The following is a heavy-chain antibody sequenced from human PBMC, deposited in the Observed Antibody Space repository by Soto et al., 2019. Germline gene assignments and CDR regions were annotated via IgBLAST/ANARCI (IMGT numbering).Heavy chain of an antibody. D-gene: IGHD3-9*01. V-gene: IGHV4-34*01. CDR3: ARRARYFDWFDYGMDV. J-gene: IGHJ6*02. Sequence: QVQLQQWGAGLLKPSETLSLTCAVYGGSFSGYYWSWIRQPPGKGLEWIGEINHSGSTNYNPSLKSRVTISVDTSKNQFSLKLSSVTAADTAVYYCARRARYFDWFDYGMDVWGQGTTVTVSS. CDR1: GGSFSGYY. CDR2: INHSGST.